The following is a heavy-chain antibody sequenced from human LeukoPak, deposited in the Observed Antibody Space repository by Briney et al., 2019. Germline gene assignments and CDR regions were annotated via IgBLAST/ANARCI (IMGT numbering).Heavy chain of an antibody. CDR3: ARAAGTGGDCVQVDY. J-gene: IGHJ4*02. D-gene: IGHD2-21*02. CDR2: VDSGGSST. V-gene: IGHV3-74*01. CDR1: GFTFSAYW. Sequence: GGSLRLSCAASGFTFSAYWMHWVRQAPGKGLVWVSRVDSGGSSTSYADSVKGRFTISRDNAKNTLYLQMNSLRAEDTAVYYCARAAGTGGDCVQVDYWGQGTLVTVSS.